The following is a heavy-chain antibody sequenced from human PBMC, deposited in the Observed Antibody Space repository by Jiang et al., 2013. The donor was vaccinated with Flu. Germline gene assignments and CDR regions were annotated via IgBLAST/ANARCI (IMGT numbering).Heavy chain of an antibody. Sequence: SQTLSLTCTVSGGSISSGGYYWSWIRQHPGKGLEWIGYIYYSGSTYYNPSLKSRVTISVDTSKNQFSLKLSSVTAADTAVYYCARDLRVGYCSSTSCYTRLGYFDYWGQGTLVTVSS. J-gene: IGHJ4*02. D-gene: IGHD2-2*02. CDR1: GGSISSGGYY. CDR2: IYYSGST. CDR3: ARDLRVGYCSSTSCYTRLGYFDY. V-gene: IGHV4-31*03.